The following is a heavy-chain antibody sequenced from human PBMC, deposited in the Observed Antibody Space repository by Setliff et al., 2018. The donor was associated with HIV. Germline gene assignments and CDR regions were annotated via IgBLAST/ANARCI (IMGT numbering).Heavy chain of an antibody. Sequence: KPSETLSLTCAVYGGSFSGFYWSWIRQAPGKGLEWIGEINHSGKTNYNPSLKSRITLSVDTSENQFALKLASVTAADTAVYYCARGFTIFGVGFSADPTGNWFDPWGQGTLVTSPQ. J-gene: IGHJ5*02. CDR2: INHSGKT. V-gene: IGHV4-34*01. CDR1: GGSFSGFY. CDR3: ARGFTIFGVGFSADPTGNWFDP. D-gene: IGHD3-3*01.